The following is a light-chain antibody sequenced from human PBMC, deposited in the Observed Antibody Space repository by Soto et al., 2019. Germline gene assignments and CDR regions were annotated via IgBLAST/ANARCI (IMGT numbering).Light chain of an antibody. CDR3: QQCSSWPHT. CDR2: DAS. J-gene: IGKJ2*01. CDR1: QRVGSN. Sequence: EIVLTQSPGTLSLSPGERATLSCRASQRVGSNYLAWYQQKPGQAPRLLIYDASNRATGVPARFSGRGSGTDFTLTISSLEPVDFAVYYCQQCSSWPHTFGRGTKLEIK. V-gene: IGKV3-11*01.